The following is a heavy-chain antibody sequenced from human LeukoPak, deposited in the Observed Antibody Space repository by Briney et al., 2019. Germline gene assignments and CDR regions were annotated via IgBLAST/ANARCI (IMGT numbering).Heavy chain of an antibody. Sequence: SETLSLTCAVSGYSISSGHYWGWIRQPPGKGLEWIGSIYHSGSTYYNPSLKSRVTISVDTSKNQFSLKLSSVTAADTAVYYCARGQWLVRVYFDYWGQGTLVTVSS. CDR1: GYSISSGHY. J-gene: IGHJ4*02. D-gene: IGHD6-19*01. CDR2: IYHSGST. CDR3: ARGQWLVRVYFDY. V-gene: IGHV4-38-2*01.